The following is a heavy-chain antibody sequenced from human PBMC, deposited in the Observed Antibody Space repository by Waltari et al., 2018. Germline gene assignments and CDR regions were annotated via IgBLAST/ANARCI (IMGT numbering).Heavy chain of an antibody. V-gene: IGHV4-59*01. CDR3: ARDRAYSQGVGWFDP. D-gene: IGHD5-18*01. Sequence: QVQLQESGPGLVKPSETLSLTCTVSGGSISSFYWSWIRQPPGKGLEWIGFIYYSGSTNYNPSCRSRVTVSVDMSKNQFSLKLNSVTAADTAVYYCARDRAYSQGVGWFDPWGQGTLVTVSS. J-gene: IGHJ5*02. CDR1: GGSISSFY. CDR2: IYYSGST.